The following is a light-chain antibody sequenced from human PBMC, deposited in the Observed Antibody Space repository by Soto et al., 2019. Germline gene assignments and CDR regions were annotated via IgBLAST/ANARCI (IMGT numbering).Light chain of an antibody. CDR1: SGHSDFI. V-gene: IGLV4-60*03. Sequence: QLVLTQSSSASASLGSSVKLTCTLSSGHSDFIIAWHQQQPGKAPRYLMQGGGDGKYYKGSGVPDRFSGSTSGADRFLSISNLQSEDEADYFCETWDRNIRVFGGGTKLTVL. CDR3: ETWDRNIRV. J-gene: IGLJ3*02. CDR2: GGGDGKY.